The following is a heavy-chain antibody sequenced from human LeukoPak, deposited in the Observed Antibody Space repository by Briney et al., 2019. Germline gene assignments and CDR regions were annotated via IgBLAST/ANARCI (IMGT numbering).Heavy chain of an antibody. CDR1: GGSFSGYY. J-gene: IGHJ4*02. Sequence: SETLSLTCAVYGGSFSGYYWSWIRQPPGKGLEWIGEINHSGSTNYNPSLKSRVTISVDTSKNQFSLKLSSVTAADTAVYYCARARRGYSYGLGNWGQGTLVTVS. CDR3: ARARRGYSYGLGN. D-gene: IGHD5-18*01. V-gene: IGHV4-34*01. CDR2: INHSGST.